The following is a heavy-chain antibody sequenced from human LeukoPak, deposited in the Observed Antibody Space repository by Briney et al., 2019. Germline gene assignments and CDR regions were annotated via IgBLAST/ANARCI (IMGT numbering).Heavy chain of an antibody. Sequence: GGSLRLSCAASGFTFSNCWMTWVRQAPGKGLEWVAIIKQDGSQKYYVDSVKGRFTISRDNARNSLYLQMNSLRAEDTAVYWAVAGTTYWGQGTLVTVSS. D-gene: IGHD6-19*01. J-gene: IGHJ4*02. CDR2: IKQDGSQK. CDR3: VAGTTY. V-gene: IGHV3-7*05. CDR1: GFTFSNCW.